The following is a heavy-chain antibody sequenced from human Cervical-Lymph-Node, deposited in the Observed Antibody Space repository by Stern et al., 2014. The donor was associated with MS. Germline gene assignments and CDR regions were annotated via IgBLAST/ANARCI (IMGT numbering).Heavy chain of an antibody. V-gene: IGHV1-69*01. Sequence: QVQLVQSGAEVKKPGASVKVSCKASGGTFNSYAMSWGRQAPGQGLEWMGGINPRVETTTYTQKFQGRVTITADESTTTASMALSSLRSEDTAVYFCARNQLGETNGQHYFYGMDVWGQGTTVTVSS. CDR2: INPRVETT. CDR1: GGTFNSYA. J-gene: IGHJ6*02. D-gene: IGHD3-16*01. CDR3: ARNQLGETNGQHYFYGMDV.